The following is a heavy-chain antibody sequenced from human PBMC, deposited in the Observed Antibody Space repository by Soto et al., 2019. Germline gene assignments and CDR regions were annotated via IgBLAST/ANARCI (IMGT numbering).Heavy chain of an antibody. CDR2: IKSETDGGTA. J-gene: IGHJ4*02. V-gene: IGHV3-15*01. D-gene: IGHD3-9*01. CDR3: TTGIYYDLLTGYHDVAY. CDR1: GFNLSHPW. Sequence: GGSLRLSCAASGFNLSHPWMTWVRQAAGKGLEWVGRIKSETDGGTADYAAPVKGRITISRDDSKNTVYLQMNSLKTEDTAVYYCTTGIYYDLLTGYHDVAYWGQGTLVTVSS.